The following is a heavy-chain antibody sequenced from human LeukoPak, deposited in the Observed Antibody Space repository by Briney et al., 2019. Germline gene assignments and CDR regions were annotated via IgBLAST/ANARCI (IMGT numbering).Heavy chain of an antibody. CDR3: ATAVGATTFDY. D-gene: IGHD1-26*01. V-gene: IGHV4-39*02. CDR1: GGSISSRNNY. CDR2: LDNSGST. Sequence: KPSETLSLTCTVSGGSISSRNNYWGWIRQPPGKGLEWIGSLDNSGSTSYNSSLKSRVTISVDTSKNHFSLRLTSVTAADTAVYYCATAVGATTFDYWGQGTLVTVSS. J-gene: IGHJ4*02.